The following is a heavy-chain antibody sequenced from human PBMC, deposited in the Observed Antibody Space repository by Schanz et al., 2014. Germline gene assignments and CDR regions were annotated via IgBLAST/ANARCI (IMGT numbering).Heavy chain of an antibody. D-gene: IGHD2-15*01. Sequence: EVQLVESGGGFVQPGGSLRLSCAASGFTFSSYWMHWVRQAPGKGLVWVARIHKNGRSTSYADSVKGRSTISRDNAKNMLYLQLNSLRGEDTAVYYCAAEPECSDGTCYELDYWGQGTLVTVSS. V-gene: IGHV3-74*01. CDR2: IHKNGRST. J-gene: IGHJ4*02. CDR1: GFTFSSYW. CDR3: AAEPECSDGTCYELDY.